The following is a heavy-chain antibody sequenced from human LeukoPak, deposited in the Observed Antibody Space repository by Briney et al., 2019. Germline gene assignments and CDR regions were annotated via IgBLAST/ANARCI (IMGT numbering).Heavy chain of an antibody. CDR1: GGSISSYY. CDR3: ARDRHYYDSSGYDWNWFDP. D-gene: IGHD3-22*01. CDR2: IYYSGST. V-gene: IGHV4-59*01. Sequence: PSETLSLTCTVSGGSISSYYWSWIRQPPGKGLEWIGYIYYSGSTNYNPSLKSRVTISVDTSKYQFSLKLSSVTAADTAVYYCARDRHYYDSSGYDWNWFDPWGQGTLVTVSS. J-gene: IGHJ5*02.